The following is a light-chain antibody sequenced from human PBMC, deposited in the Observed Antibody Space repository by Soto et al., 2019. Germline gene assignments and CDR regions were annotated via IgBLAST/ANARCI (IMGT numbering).Light chain of an antibody. CDR1: SSDVGGYNY. J-gene: IGLJ2*01. Sequence: QSALTQPASVSGSPGQSITISCTGTSSDVGGYNYVSWYQQHPGKAPKLMIYDVSNRPSGVSNRFSGSKSGNTASLTISGLQAEDEYDYYCSSYTSSSTLDVVFGGGTKLTVL. CDR2: DVS. CDR3: SSYTSSSTLDVV. V-gene: IGLV2-14*01.